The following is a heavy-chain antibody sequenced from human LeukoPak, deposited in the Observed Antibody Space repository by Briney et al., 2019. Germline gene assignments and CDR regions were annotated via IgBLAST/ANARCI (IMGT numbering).Heavy chain of an antibody. Sequence: PGPSLRLSGIASGFSFSTNWMHSVRQAPGKGLVWVSRLNPDGATTGYADSVEGRFTISRDNAKNTVYFQLNSLTAEDTALYYCVRELGTANPENWGQGTLVTV. CDR3: VRELGTANPEN. CDR1: GFSFSTNW. V-gene: IGHV3-74*01. CDR2: LNPDGATT. D-gene: IGHD1/OR15-1a*01. J-gene: IGHJ4*02.